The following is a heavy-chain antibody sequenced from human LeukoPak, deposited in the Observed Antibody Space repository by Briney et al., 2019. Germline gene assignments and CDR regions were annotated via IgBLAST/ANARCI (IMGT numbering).Heavy chain of an antibody. Sequence: PSETLSLTCTVSGGSIGSTNYYWGWIRQPPGKGLEWIANIYYSGSTYYNPSLKSRVTISVDTSKNQFSLRLNSVTAADTSIYYCAGQGRGSGSYYKLDYYYYYMDVWGKGTTVTISS. CDR2: IYYSGST. D-gene: IGHD3-10*01. V-gene: IGHV4-39*01. J-gene: IGHJ6*03. CDR3: AGQGRGSGSYYKLDYYYYYMDV. CDR1: GGSIGSTNYY.